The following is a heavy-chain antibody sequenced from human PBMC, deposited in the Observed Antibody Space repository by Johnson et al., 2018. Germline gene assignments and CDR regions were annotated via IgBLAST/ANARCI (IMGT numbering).Heavy chain of an antibody. J-gene: IGHJ6*02. CDR1: GFTFTSFS. CDR2: ISSSSSYI. Sequence: VQLVESGGGLVKPGGSLRLSCAASGFTFTSFSMNWVRQAPGKGLEWVSSISSSSSYIYYADAVKGRFTISRDNAKNSLYLQMNSLRAEDTAVYYCARNWVTHHYYYYGMDVWGQGTTVTVSS. D-gene: IGHD3-16*01. V-gene: IGHV3-21*01. CDR3: ARNWVTHHYYYYGMDV.